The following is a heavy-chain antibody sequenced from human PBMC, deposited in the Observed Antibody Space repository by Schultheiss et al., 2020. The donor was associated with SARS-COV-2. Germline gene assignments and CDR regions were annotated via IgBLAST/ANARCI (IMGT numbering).Heavy chain of an antibody. D-gene: IGHD2-15*01. J-gene: IGHJ4*02. CDR1: GGSISSAGHY. Sequence: SETLSLTCTVSGGSISSAGHYWSWIRQRPGKGLEWIGYIYYSGSTYYNPSLKSRVTISVDTSKNQFSLKLSSVTAADTAVYYCARAPAEGYCSGGSCYSQTFDYWGQGTLVTVSS. CDR3: ARAPAEGYCSGGSCYSQTFDY. V-gene: IGHV4-31*03. CDR2: IYYSGST.